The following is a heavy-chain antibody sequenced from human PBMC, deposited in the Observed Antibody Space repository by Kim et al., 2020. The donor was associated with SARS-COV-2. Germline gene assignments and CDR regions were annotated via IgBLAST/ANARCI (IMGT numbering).Heavy chain of an antibody. CDR3: ARDPYGSGSYYYYYMDV. V-gene: IGHV3-21*01. CDR1: GFTFSSYS. D-gene: IGHD3-10*01. J-gene: IGHJ6*03. Sequence: GGSLRLSCAASGFTFSSYSMNWVRQAPGKGLEWVSSISSSSSYIYYADSVKGRFTISRDNAKNSLYLQMNSLRAEDTAVYYCARDPYGSGSYYYYYMDVWGKGTTVTVSS. CDR2: ISSSSSYI.